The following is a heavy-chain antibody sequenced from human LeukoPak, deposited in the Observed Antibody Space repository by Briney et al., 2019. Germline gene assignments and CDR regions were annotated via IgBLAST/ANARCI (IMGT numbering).Heavy chain of an antibody. CDR2: IYTRGST. CDR1: GGSISRYY. Sequence: SETLSLTCTVSGGSISRYYWSWIRQPPGKGLEWVGYIYTRGSTNYNPSIKSRVTISVDTSKNQFSLTLSSVTAADTAVYYCASSIAARGTPDYYYYYYMDVWGKGTTVTVSS. V-gene: IGHV4-4*09. D-gene: IGHD6-6*01. J-gene: IGHJ6*03. CDR3: ASSIAARGTPDYYYYYYMDV.